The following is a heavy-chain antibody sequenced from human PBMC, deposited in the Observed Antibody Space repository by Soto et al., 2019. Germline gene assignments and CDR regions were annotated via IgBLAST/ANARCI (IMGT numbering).Heavy chain of an antibody. CDR3: ARHYAIGNNWKFFDP. CDR2: IFYSGSS. D-gene: IGHD1-1*01. V-gene: IGHV4-59*08. Sequence: PSETLSLTCTVSGGSISSHYWGWIRQPPGKGLEWIGYIFYSGSSNYNPSLESRITMSVDTSKNQFSLKVNSVTAADTALYYCARHYAIGNNWKFFDPWGQRTLVTASS. CDR1: GGSISSHY. J-gene: IGHJ5*02.